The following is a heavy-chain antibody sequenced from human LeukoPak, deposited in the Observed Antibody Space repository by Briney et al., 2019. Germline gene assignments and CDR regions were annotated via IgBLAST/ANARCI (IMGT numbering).Heavy chain of an antibody. V-gene: IGHV4-31*03. CDR1: GGSISSGGYY. CDR2: IYYSGST. CDR3: ARADPYYYYYGMDV. Sequence: PPQTLSLTCTVSGGSISSGGYYWSWIRQHPGTGLEWIGYIYYSGSTYYNPSLKSRVTISVDTSKNQFSLKLSSVTAADTAVYYCARADPYYYYYGMDVWGQGTTVTVSS. J-gene: IGHJ6*02.